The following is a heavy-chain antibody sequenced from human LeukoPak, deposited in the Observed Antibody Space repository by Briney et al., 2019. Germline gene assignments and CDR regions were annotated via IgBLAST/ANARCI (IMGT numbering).Heavy chain of an antibody. Sequence: SETLSLTCTVSGGSVSSGSYYWSWIRQRPGKGLEWIGYIYYSGSTNYNPSLKSRVTISVDTSKNQFSLKLSSVTAADTAVYYCARTYYDSGFDPWGQGTLVTVSS. J-gene: IGHJ5*02. D-gene: IGHD3-22*01. CDR2: IYYSGST. V-gene: IGHV4-61*01. CDR3: ARTYYDSGFDP. CDR1: GGSVSSGSYY.